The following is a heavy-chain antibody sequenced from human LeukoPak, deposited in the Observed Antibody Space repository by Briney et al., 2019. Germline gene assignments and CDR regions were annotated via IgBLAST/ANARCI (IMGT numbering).Heavy chain of an antibody. D-gene: IGHD6-13*01. CDR1: GYTFTSYG. CDR3: AIGAAGAYYYYGMDV. J-gene: IGHJ6*02. Sequence: GASVKVSCKASGYTFTSYGISWVRQAPGQGLEWMGWISAYNTDAKYAQNLQGRVTMTTDTSTSTVYMELRSLRSDDTAVYYCAIGAAGAYYYYGMDVWGQGTTVTVSS. V-gene: IGHV1-18*01. CDR2: ISAYNTDA.